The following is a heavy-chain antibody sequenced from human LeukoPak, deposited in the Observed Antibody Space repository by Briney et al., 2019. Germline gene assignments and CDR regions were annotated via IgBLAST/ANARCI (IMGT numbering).Heavy chain of an antibody. D-gene: IGHD4-17*01. CDR1: GGSISSYY. CDR3: ARADYGDYSWFDP. Sequence: SETLSLTCTVSGGSISSYYWSWIRQPPGKGLQWIAYIFHSGSTNYNPSLKSRVTISVDTSKNQFSLKLRSVTAADTAVYYCARADYGDYSWFDPWGQGTLVIVSS. J-gene: IGHJ5*02. V-gene: IGHV4-59*01. CDR2: IFHSGST.